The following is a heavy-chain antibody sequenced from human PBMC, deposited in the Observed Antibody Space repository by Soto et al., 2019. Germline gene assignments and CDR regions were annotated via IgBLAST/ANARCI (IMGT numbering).Heavy chain of an antibody. D-gene: IGHD6-19*01. V-gene: IGHV4-34*01. Sequence: SETLSLTCAVAGDSLRRQSWNWIRHHPGKGLERIGELDQSGGTNYNPPLKSRAIISDDTSKNQFSLTLTSVTAADTAVYYCAREDSYGWSGESLDVWGQGTTVTVSS. CDR2: LDQSGGT. CDR1: GDSLRRQS. CDR3: AREDSYGWSGESLDV. J-gene: IGHJ6*02.